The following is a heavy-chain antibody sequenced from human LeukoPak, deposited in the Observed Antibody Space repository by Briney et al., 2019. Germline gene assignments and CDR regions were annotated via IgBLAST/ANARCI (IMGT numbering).Heavy chain of an antibody. CDR3: ARDITGSWNWFDP. V-gene: IGHV1-2*02. CDR1: GYTFTGYY. CDR2: INPNSGGT. J-gene: IGHJ5*02. D-gene: IGHD6-13*01. Sequence: ASVKVSCKASGYTFTGYYMHWVRQAPGQGLEWMGWINPNSGGTNYAQKFQGRVTVTRDTSISTAYMELSRLRSDDTAVYYCARDITGSWNWFDPWGQGTLVTVSS.